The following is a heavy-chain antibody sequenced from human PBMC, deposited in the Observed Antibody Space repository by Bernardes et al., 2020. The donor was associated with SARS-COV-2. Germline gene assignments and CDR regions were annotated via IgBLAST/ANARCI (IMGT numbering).Heavy chain of an antibody. D-gene: IGHD3-22*01. J-gene: IGHJ6*02. V-gene: IGHV1-2*02. CDR2: INPNSGGT. CDR1: GYPFTGYY. Sequence: ASVKVSCKASGYPFTGYYMHWVRQAPGQGLEWMGLINPNSGGTNYAQKFQGGVTMTRDTSISTAYMELSWLRSGDTAVYYCALPPTNYDRFGMDVWGQGTTVTVSS. CDR3: ALPPTNYDRFGMDV.